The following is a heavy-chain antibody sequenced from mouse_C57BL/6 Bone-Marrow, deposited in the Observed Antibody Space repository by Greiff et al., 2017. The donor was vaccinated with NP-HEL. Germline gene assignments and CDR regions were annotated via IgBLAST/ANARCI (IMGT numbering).Heavy chain of an antibody. D-gene: IGHD2-2*01. CDR1: GYTFTSYW. Sequence: VKLQQSGAELVKPGASVKMSCKASGYTFTSYWITWVKQRPGQGLEWIGDIYPGSGSTNYNEKFKSKATLTVDTSSSTAYMQLSSLTSEDSAVYYCARGRAIYYGYDESAMDYWGQGTSVTVSS. V-gene: IGHV1-55*01. J-gene: IGHJ4*01. CDR2: IYPGSGST. CDR3: ARGRAIYYGYDESAMDY.